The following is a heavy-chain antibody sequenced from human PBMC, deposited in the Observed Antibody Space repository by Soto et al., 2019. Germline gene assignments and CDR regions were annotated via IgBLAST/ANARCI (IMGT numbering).Heavy chain of an antibody. V-gene: IGHV3-11*06. D-gene: IGHD4-17*01. J-gene: IGHJ4*02. CDR1: GFTFSDFY. CDR3: ARSGGDYGY. CDR2: ISTTSTYT. Sequence: QVQLVESGGGLVKPGGSLRLSCTASGFTFSDFYMTWIRQAPGKGLEWVAYISTTSTYTNYADSVKGRFTISRDNAKNSLHLQMNSLRVEDTAVYYCARSGGDYGYWGQGSLVIVSS.